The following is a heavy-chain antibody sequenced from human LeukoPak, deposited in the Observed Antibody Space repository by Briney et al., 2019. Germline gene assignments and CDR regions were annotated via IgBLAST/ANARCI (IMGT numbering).Heavy chain of an antibody. D-gene: IGHD6-19*01. V-gene: IGHV4-59*01. J-gene: IGHJ6*02. CDR1: GGSISSYY. Sequence: PSETLSLTCTVYGGSISSYYWSWIRQPPGKGLEWIGYIYYSGSTNYNPSLKSRVTISVDTSKNQFSLKLSSVTAADTAVYYCARGSSGWDYYYYGMDVWGQGTTVTVSS. CDR3: ARGSSGWDYYYYGMDV. CDR2: IYYSGST.